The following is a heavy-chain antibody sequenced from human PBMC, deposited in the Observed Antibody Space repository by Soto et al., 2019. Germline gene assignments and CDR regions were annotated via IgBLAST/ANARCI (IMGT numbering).Heavy chain of an antibody. V-gene: IGHV3-30*18. CDR1: GFTFSSYG. J-gene: IGHJ6*02. CDR3: AKEVVPAAMHYYYYYYGMDV. CDR2: ISYDGSNK. D-gene: IGHD2-2*01. Sequence: LRLSCAASGFTFSSYGMHWVRQAPGKGLEWVAVISYDGSNKYYADSVKGRFTISRDNSKNTLYLQMNSLRAEDTAVYYCAKEVVPAAMHYYYYYYGMDVWGQGTTVTVSS.